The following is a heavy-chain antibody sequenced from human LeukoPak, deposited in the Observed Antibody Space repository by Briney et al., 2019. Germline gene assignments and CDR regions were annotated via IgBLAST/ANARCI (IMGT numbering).Heavy chain of an antibody. CDR2: IYHSGST. J-gene: IGHJ2*01. V-gene: IGHV4-38-2*01. Sequence: PSETLSLTCAASGYSISSGYYWGWIRQPPGKGLEWIGSIYHSGSTYYNPSLKSRVTISVDTSKNQFSLKLSSVTAADTAVYYCATYYYDSSGYYSSWYFDLWGRGTLVTVSS. CDR1: GYSISSGYY. CDR3: ATYYYDSSGYYSSWYFDL. D-gene: IGHD3-22*01.